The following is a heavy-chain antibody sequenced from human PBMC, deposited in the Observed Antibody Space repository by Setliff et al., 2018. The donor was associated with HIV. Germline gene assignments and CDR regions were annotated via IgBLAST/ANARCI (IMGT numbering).Heavy chain of an antibody. J-gene: IGHJ6*02. Sequence: GGSLRLSCAASGFSFSSFGMSWVRQAPGKGLEWISYISSSGSSIYYGDSVRGRFTIARDNARNSLYLQMNSLKADDTAVDYCARAKIGPAGDRTYYYGMDVWGQGTTVTVSS. V-gene: IGHV3-11*01. CDR3: ARAKIGPAGDRTYYYGMDV. D-gene: IGHD4-17*01. CDR1: GFSFSSFG. CDR2: ISSSGSSI.